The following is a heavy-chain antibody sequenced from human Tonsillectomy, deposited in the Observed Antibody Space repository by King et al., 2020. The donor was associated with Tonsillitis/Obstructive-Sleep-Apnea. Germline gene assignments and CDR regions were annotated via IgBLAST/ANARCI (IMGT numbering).Heavy chain of an antibody. CDR2: IKSKTDGGTT. Sequence: VQLVESGGGLVEPGGSLTISCRGSGFTFNDAWMNWVRQAPGQGLEWVGRIKSKTDGGTTNYAAPVKGRFTISRDNSNHTLFLVMNSLKTEDTAVYYCTAEPANTVTNWGHGTLGTVSS. CDR3: TAEPANTVTN. D-gene: IGHD4-17*01. V-gene: IGHV3-15*07. J-gene: IGHJ4*03. CDR1: GFTFNDAW.